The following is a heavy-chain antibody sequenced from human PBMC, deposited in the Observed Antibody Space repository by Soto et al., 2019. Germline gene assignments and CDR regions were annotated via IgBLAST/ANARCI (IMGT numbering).Heavy chain of an antibody. J-gene: IGHJ4*02. V-gene: IGHV3-23*01. CDR1: GFTFSSSA. Sequence: VQLLESGGGLVQPGGSLRLSCAASGFTFSSSAMSWVRQAPGKGLEWVSAISGSGGTTFYADSVKGRFTISRDNSKNTLFLQMISLRAEDTAAYYCAMGLAAAGPFDYWGQGTLVTVSS. CDR3: AMGLAAAGPFDY. D-gene: IGHD6-13*01. CDR2: ISGSGGTT.